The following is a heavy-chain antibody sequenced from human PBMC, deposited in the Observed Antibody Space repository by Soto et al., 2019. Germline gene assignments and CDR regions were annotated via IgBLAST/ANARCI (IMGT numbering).Heavy chain of an antibody. CDR2: ISSSSSTI. CDR3: PDETAYLNWFAP. J-gene: IGHJ5*02. V-gene: IGHV3-48*01. Sequence: EVQLVESGGGLVQPGGSLRLSCAASGFTFSSYSMNWVRQAPGKGLEWVSYISSSSSTIYYADSVKGRFTISRDNSKNSLSLQLNSLRAEATAVYYCPDETAYLNWFAPWAQGTLVTVSS. CDR1: GFTFSSYS.